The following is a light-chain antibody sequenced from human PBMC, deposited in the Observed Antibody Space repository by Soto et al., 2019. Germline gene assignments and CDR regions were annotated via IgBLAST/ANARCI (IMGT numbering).Light chain of an antibody. CDR3: CSYAGSYTYV. Sequence: ALTQPRSVSGSPGQSITISCTGTSSDVGGHNYVSWYQQYPGKAPKLLLSSVSKRPSGVPDRFSGSKSGNTASLTISGLQAEDEADYYCCSYAGSYTYVFGTGTKVTVL. CDR1: SSDVGGHNY. CDR2: SVS. V-gene: IGLV2-11*01. J-gene: IGLJ1*01.